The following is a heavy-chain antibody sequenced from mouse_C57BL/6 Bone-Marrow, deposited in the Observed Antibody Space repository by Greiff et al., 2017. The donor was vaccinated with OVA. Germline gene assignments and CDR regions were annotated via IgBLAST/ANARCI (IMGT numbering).Heavy chain of an antibody. V-gene: IGHV1-47*01. Sequence: QVQLQQSGPVLVKPGASVKMSCKASGYTFTDYYMNWVKQSHGKSLEWIGNFHPYNDDTKYNEKFKGKATLTVEKSSSTVYLELSRLTSDDSAVYYCARGEVGWFDYWGQGTTLTVSS. CDR3: ARGEVGWFDY. J-gene: IGHJ2*01. CDR1: GYTFTDYY. CDR2: FHPYNDDT. D-gene: IGHD1-1*01.